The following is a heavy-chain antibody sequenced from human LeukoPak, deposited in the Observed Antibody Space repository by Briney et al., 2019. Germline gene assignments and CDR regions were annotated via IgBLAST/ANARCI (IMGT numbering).Heavy chain of an antibody. CDR3: ARDSGFSGTQRGEH. CDR1: GFTFSNYA. CDR2: ISYDGSNK. V-gene: IGHV3-30*04. D-gene: IGHD3/OR15-3a*01. J-gene: IGHJ1*01. Sequence: PGGSPRLSCAASGFTFSNYALHWVRQAPGKGLEWVAVISYDGSNKYYADSVKGRFTISRDNSKNTLYLQMNSLRAEDTAVYYCARDSGFSGTQRGEHWGQGTLATVSS.